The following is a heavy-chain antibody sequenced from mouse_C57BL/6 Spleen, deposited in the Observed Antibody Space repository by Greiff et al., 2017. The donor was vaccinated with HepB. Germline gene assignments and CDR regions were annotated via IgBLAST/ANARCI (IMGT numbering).Heavy chain of an antibody. V-gene: IGHV3-6*01. CDR2: ISYDGSN. Sequence: EVKVEESGPGLVKPSQSLSLTCSVTGYSITSGYYWNWIRQFPGNKLEWMGYISYDGSNNYNPSLKNRISITRDTSKNQFFLKLNSVTTEDTATYYCARGGVYDDWFAYWGQGTLVTVSA. CDR1: GYSITSGYY. J-gene: IGHJ3*01. D-gene: IGHD2-12*01. CDR3: ARGGVYDDWFAY.